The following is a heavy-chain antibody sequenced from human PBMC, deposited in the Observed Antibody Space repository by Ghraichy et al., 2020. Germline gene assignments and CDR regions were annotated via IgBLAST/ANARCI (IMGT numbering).Heavy chain of an antibody. D-gene: IGHD2-21*01. J-gene: IGHJ4*01. CDR2: LSDGGSTT. CDR3: TPCQTIPGTCYFDN. CDR1: GFTFSNHA. V-gene: IGHV3-23*01. Sequence: GESLNISCAASGFTFSNHAMTWVRQAPGKGLEWVSTLSDGGSTTYYADSVKGRFTISRDNSKNTLYLQLNSLRVEDTAVYYCTPCQTIPGTCYFDNWGHGALVTVSS.